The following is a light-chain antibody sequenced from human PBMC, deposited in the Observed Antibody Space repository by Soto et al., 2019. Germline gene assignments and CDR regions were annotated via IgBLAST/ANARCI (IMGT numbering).Light chain of an antibody. CDR2: EAS. CDR1: QSISSW. V-gene: IGKV1-5*01. J-gene: IGKJ5*01. CDR3: QRYNGYSIT. Sequence: EIQMTQSPSTPPASVGDRVTITCRHSQSISSWLAWYQQKPGKAPKLPIYEASSLESGVPSRFSGSGSGTEFTLTISSLQPDDFATYYCQRYNGYSITFGQGTRLEI.